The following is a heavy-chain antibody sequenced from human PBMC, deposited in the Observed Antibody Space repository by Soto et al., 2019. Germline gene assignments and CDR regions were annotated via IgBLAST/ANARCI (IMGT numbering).Heavy chain of an antibody. V-gene: IGHV3-23*01. J-gene: IGHJ4*02. D-gene: IGHD2-8*01. CDR2: ISGSGGST. CDR1: GFTFSSYA. Sequence: PGGSLRLSCAASGFTFSSYAMSWVRQAPGKGLEWVSAISGSGGSTYYADSVKGRFTISRDNSKNTLYLQMNSLRAEDTAVYYCAKQLYRGGIGYYFDYWGQGTLVTVSS. CDR3: AKQLYRGGIGYYFDY.